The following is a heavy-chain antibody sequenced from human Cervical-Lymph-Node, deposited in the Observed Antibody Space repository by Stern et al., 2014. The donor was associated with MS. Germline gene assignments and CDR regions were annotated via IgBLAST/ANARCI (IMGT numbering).Heavy chain of an antibody. D-gene: IGHD5-12*01. V-gene: IGHV5-51*03. CDR1: GYLFDDYW. Sequence: VQLVESGAEVKKPGESLKISCEASGYLFDDYWIGWVRQMSGRGLELVAIIFPRDSNTRYSPSVQGQVTISADKSISTAYLQCSSLKAWDTAMYYCARSPATPSGYDRFDYWGQGALVTVSS. CDR2: IFPRDSNT. CDR3: ARSPATPSGYDRFDY. J-gene: IGHJ4*02.